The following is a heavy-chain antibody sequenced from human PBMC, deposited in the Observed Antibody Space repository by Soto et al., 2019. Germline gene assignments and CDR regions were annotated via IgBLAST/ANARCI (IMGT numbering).Heavy chain of an antibody. Sequence: QVQLVQSGAEVKKPGSSVKVSCKASGGTFSSYTISWVRQAPGQGLEWMGRIIPILGIANYAQKFQGRVTITADKSTSTAYMELSSLRSEDTAVYYCARSGYCSSTSCYDYWGQGTLVTVSS. D-gene: IGHD2-2*01. CDR3: ARSGYCSSTSCYDY. J-gene: IGHJ4*02. V-gene: IGHV1-69*02. CDR2: IIPILGIA. CDR1: GGTFSSYT.